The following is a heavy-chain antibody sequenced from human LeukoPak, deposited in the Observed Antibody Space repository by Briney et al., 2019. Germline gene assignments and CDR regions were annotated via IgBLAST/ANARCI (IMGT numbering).Heavy chain of an antibody. CDR1: GFTFSSYA. CDR2: ISYDGSNK. CDR3: AKDQEGVYSYGGSIAAAGPVDY. V-gene: IGHV3-30-3*01. D-gene: IGHD6-13*01. Sequence: RPGRSLRLSCAASGFTFSSYAMHWVRQAPGKGLEWVAVISYDGSNKYYADSVKGRFTISRDNSKNTLYLQMNSLRAEDTAVYYCAKDQEGVYSYGGSIAAAGPVDYWGQGTLVTVSS. J-gene: IGHJ4*02.